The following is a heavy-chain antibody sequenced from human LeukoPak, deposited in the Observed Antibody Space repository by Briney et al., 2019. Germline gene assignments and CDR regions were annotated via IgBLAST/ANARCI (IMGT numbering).Heavy chain of an antibody. CDR1: GFTFSSYA. Sequence: GGSLRLSCAASGFTFSSYAISWVRQAPGKGLEWVSSTGGSGTITYYADSVKDRFTVSRDNSKNTLYLQMNSLRAEDTAIYYCAKKLSGDIYKYFDYWGQGTLVSVSS. CDR3: AKKLSGDIYKYFDY. J-gene: IGHJ4*02. V-gene: IGHV3-23*01. D-gene: IGHD2-21*01. CDR2: TGGSGTIT.